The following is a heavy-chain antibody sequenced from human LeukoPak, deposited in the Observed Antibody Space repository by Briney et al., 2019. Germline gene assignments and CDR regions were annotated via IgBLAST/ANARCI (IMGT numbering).Heavy chain of an antibody. CDR2: IRYDGSNK. Sequence: RGSLRLSCAASGFTFSSYGMHWVRQAPGKGLEWVAFIRYDGSNKYYADSVKGRFTISRDNSKNTLYLQMNSLRAEDTAVYYCAKDRDSSSYGDFDYWGRGTLVTVSS. V-gene: IGHV3-30*02. CDR1: GFTFSSYG. CDR3: AKDRDSSSYGDFDY. J-gene: IGHJ4*02. D-gene: IGHD6-13*01.